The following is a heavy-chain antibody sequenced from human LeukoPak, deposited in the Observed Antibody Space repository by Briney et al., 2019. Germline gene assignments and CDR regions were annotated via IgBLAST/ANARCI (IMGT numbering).Heavy chain of an antibody. CDR2: MSWNRRAT. CDR1: GFTFDDYA. J-gene: IGHJ4*02. D-gene: IGHD2-2*01. CDR3: ARAVSSSQPPDY. Sequence: GRSLRLSCAASGFTFDDYAMHWVRQAPGEGLEWVPSMSWNRRATGYADSVKGRFTISRDNAKNSLYLQMNSLRADDTAFYYCARAVSSSQPPDYWGQGTLVTVSS. V-gene: IGHV3-9*01.